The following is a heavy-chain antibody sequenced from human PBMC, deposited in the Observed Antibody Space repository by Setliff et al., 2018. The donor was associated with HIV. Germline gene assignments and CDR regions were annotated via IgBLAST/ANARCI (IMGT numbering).Heavy chain of an antibody. J-gene: IGHJ3*02. V-gene: IGHV4-31*01. CDR3: AREDIAVASAFDI. Sequence: PSETLSLTCTVSGGSISSSSYYWNWFRQYPGKGLEWIGYIHYTGTTNQKPSLRSLITISLDTSKNQFSLKLTSVTAADTAVYYCAREDIAVASAFDIWGQGTMGTVSS. D-gene: IGHD6-19*01. CDR1: GGSISSSSYY. CDR2: IHYTGTT.